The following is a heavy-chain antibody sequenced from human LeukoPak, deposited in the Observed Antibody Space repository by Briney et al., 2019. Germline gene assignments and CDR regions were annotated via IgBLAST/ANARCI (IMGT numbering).Heavy chain of an antibody. V-gene: IGHV4-59*01. CDR3: ARGFCSSTSCYNYYYYGMDV. CDR1: GGSFTTYY. D-gene: IGHD2-2*02. Sequence: SETLSLTCTVSGGSFTTYYWSWIRQPPGRGLEWIGNIYYSGNTNYNPSLKSRVTISVDTPKNQFSLRLTSVTAADTAVYYCARGFCSSTSCYNYYYYGMDVWGQGTRSPSP. J-gene: IGHJ6*02. CDR2: IYYSGNT.